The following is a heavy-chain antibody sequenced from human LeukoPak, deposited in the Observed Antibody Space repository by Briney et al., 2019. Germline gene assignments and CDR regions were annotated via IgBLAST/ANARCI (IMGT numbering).Heavy chain of an antibody. V-gene: IGHV4-39*01. CDR3: ARRFRYSSGWYGDHIDY. CDR2: IYYSGST. D-gene: IGHD6-19*01. CDR1: GGSISSSSYY. Sequence: SETLSPTCTVSGGSISSSSYYWGWIRQPPGKGLEWIGSIYYSGSTYYNPSLKSRVTISVDTSKNQFSLKLSSVTAADTAVYYCARRFRYSSGWYGDHIDYWGQGTLVTVSS. J-gene: IGHJ4*02.